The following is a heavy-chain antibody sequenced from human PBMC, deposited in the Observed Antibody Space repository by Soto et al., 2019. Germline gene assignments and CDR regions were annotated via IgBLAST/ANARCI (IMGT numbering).Heavy chain of an antibody. CDR1: GGSISSYY. CDR3: ARVVNYSGSFWFDP. D-gene: IGHD2-15*01. Sequence: SETLSLTCTVSGGSISSYYWSWIRQPPGKGLEWIGYIYYSGSTNYNPSLKSRVTISVDTSKNQFSLKLSSVTAADTAVYYCARVVNYSGSFWFDPWGQGTLVTVSS. CDR2: IYYSGST. J-gene: IGHJ5*02. V-gene: IGHV4-59*08.